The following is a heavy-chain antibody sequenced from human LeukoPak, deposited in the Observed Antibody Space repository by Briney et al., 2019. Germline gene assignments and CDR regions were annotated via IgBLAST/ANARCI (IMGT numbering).Heavy chain of an antibody. J-gene: IGHJ5*02. CDR3: ARISGSSRGFDP. D-gene: IGHD3-10*01. Sequence: EASVKVSCKASGGTFSSYAISWVRQAPGQGLERMGGIIPIFGTANYAQKFQGRVTITADESTSTAYMELSSLRSEDTAVYYCARISGSSRGFDPWGQGTLVTVSS. CDR2: IIPIFGTA. CDR1: GGTFSSYA. V-gene: IGHV1-69*01.